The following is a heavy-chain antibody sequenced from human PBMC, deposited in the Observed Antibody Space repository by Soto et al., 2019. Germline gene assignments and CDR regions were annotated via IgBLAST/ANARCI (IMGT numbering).Heavy chain of an antibody. CDR2: IIPILGIA. D-gene: IGHD2-15*01. V-gene: IGHV1-69*02. CDR1: GGTFSSYT. Sequence: QVQLVQSGAEVKKPGSSVKVSCKASGGTFSSYTISWVRQAPGQGLEWMGRIIPILGIANYAQKFQGRVTITADKSTSTAYMELSSLRSEDTAVYYCAGRYCSGGSCYKHSWFDPWGQGTLVTVSS. J-gene: IGHJ5*02. CDR3: AGRYCSGGSCYKHSWFDP.